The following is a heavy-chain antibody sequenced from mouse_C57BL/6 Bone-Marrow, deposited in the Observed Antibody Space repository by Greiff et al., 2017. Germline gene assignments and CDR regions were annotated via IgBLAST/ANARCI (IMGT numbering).Heavy chain of an antibody. Sequence: VKLQQPGAELVKPGASVKMSCKASGYTFTSYWITWVKQRPGQGLEWIGDIYPGSGSTNYNEKFKSKATLTVDTSSSTAYMQLSSLTSEDSAVYYCARETSYYSNYAWFAYWGQGTLVTVSA. CDR3: ARETSYYSNYAWFAY. J-gene: IGHJ3*01. V-gene: IGHV1-55*01. CDR2: IYPGSGST. CDR1: GYTFTSYW. D-gene: IGHD2-5*01.